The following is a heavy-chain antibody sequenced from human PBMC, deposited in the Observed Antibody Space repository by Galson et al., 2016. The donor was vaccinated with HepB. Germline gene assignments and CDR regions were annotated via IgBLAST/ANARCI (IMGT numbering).Heavy chain of an antibody. CDR3: ARGIRGPDY. CDR1: GFPFSQYA. Sequence: SLRLSCAASGFPFSQYAMSWVRQAPGKGLEWVTIIKGDSGYTQYADSVRGRFTTSRDNSKNTVFLQMNSLRVEGTALYYCARGIRGPDYWGPGTLVTVSS. V-gene: IGHV3-23*01. D-gene: IGHD3-10*01. J-gene: IGHJ4*02. CDR2: IKGDSGYT.